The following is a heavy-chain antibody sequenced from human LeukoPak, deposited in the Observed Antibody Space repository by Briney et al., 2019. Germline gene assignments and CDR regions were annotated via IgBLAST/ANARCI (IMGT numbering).Heavy chain of an antibody. CDR3: ARDYGSRGSSSYPFDN. D-gene: IGHD3-10*01. V-gene: IGHV3-23*01. Sequence: GGSLRLSCAASGFTFRNYWMNWVRQAPGKGLEWVSGIDESGGSIYYADSVKGRFTISRDNSKNTLDLQMNSLRAEDTAVYYCARDYGSRGSSSYPFDNWSQGTLVTVSP. CDR1: GFTFRNYW. J-gene: IGHJ4*02. CDR2: IDESGGSI.